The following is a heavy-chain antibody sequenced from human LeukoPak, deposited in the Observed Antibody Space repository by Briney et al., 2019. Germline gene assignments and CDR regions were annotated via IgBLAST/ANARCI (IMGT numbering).Heavy chain of an antibody. V-gene: IGHV1-69*13. CDR2: IIPIFGTA. D-gene: IGHD6-19*01. CDR1: GGTFSSYA. CDR3: ARGIAVAGSYYFDY. Sequence: SVKVSCKASGGTFSSYAISWVRQAPGQGLEGMGGIIPIFGTANYAQKFQGRVTITADESTSTAYMELSSLRSEDTAVYYCARGIAVAGSYYFDYWGQGTLVTVSS. J-gene: IGHJ4*02.